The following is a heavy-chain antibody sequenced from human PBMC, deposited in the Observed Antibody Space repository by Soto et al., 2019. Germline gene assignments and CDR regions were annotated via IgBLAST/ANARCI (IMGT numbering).Heavy chain of an antibody. CDR2: IYYSGST. CDR3: ARSLIVLVPAGALAGGFDP. CDR1: GGSISSGDYY. Sequence: PSETLSLTCTVSGGSISSGDYYWSWIRQPPGKGLEWIGYIYYSGSTYYNPSLKSRVTISVDTSKNQFSLKLSSVTAADTAVYYCARSLIVLVPAGALAGGFDPRGQRTPVTVSS. V-gene: IGHV4-30-4*01. D-gene: IGHD2-2*01. J-gene: IGHJ5*02.